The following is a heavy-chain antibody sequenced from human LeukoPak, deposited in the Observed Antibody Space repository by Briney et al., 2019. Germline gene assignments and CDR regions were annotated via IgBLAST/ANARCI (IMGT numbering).Heavy chain of an antibody. J-gene: IGHJ4*02. V-gene: IGHV4-39*07. Sequence: SETLSLTCTVSGGSISSSSYYWGWIRQPPGKGLEWIGSIHYSGSTYYNPSLKSRVTISVDTSKNQFSLKLSSVTAADTAVYYCARDSPPDILTGYSFDYWGQGTLVTVSS. CDR2: IHYSGST. D-gene: IGHD3-9*01. CDR1: GGSISSSSYY. CDR3: ARDSPPDILTGYSFDY.